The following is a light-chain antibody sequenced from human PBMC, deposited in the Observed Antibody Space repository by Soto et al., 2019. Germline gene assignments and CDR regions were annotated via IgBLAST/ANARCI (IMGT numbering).Light chain of an antibody. CDR3: ASWDDSLRAVV. CDR1: SSNIGSYY. CDR2: RND. V-gene: IGLV1-47*01. Sequence: QSVLTQPPSASGTPGQRVTISCSGSSSNIGSYYVYWYQQLPGTAPKLLIYRNDQRPSGVPDRFSGSKSGTSASLAISGLRPEDEADYYCASWDDSLRAVVFGGGTKLTVL. J-gene: IGLJ2*01.